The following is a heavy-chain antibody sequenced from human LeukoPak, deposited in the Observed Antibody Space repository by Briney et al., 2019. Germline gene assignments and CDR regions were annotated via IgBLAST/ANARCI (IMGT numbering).Heavy chain of an antibody. J-gene: IGHJ4*02. CDR1: GFMFSGNW. CDR2: IKEDGTET. D-gene: IGHD5-24*01. CDR3: AKEGRSLQTY. Sequence: GGSLRLSCAASGFMFSGNWMSWDRLAPGKGLEWVANIKEDGTETYYVDSVKGRFTISRDNAKNSLYLQMNSLRVEDTAVYYCAKEGRSLQTYWGQGTLVTVSS. V-gene: IGHV3-7*03.